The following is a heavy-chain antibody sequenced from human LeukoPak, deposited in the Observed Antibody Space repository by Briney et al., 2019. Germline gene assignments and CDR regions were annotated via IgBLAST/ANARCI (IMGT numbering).Heavy chain of an antibody. J-gene: IGHJ4*02. CDR2: INHSGST. V-gene: IGHV4-34*01. CDR3: ARIGLQRVFDY. D-gene: IGHD6-25*01. Sequence: SETLSLTCAVYGGSFSGYYWSWIRQPPGKGLEWIGEINHSGSTNHNPSLKSRVTISVDMSKNQFSLKLSSVTAADTAVYYCARIGLQRVFDYWGQGTLVTVSS. CDR1: GGSFSGYY.